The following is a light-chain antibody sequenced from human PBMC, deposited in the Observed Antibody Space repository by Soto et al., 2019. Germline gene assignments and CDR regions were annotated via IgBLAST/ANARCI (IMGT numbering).Light chain of an antibody. V-gene: IGKV3-15*01. J-gene: IGKJ4*01. CDR1: QSVSSN. CDR2: GAS. Sequence: EIVMTQSPATLSVSPGERATLSCRASQSVSSNLAWYQQKPGQAPRLLIYGASTRATGIPARFSGSGSGTXXTLTISSLQSEDLAVYYCQQYNSWPPLTFGGGTKVEIK. CDR3: QQYNSWPPLT.